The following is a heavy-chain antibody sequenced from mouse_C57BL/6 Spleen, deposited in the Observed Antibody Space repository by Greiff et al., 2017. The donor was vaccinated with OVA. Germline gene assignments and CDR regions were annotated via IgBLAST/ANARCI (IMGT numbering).Heavy chain of an antibody. V-gene: IGHV5-9-1*02. CDR2: ISSGGDYI. Sequence: EVNVVESGEGLVKPGGSLKLSCAASGFTFSSYAMSWVRQTPEKRLEWVAYISSGGDYIYYADPVQGRFTISRDNARNTLYLQMSSLKSEDTAMYYCTRDKRRGYFDVWGTGTTVTVSS. CDR1: GFTFSSYA. CDR3: TRDKRRGYFDV. J-gene: IGHJ1*03.